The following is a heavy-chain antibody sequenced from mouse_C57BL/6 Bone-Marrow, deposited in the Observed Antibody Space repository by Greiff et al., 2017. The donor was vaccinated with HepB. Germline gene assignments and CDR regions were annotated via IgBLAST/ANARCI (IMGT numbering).Heavy chain of an antibody. CDR1: GYTFTSYW. D-gene: IGHD2-1*01. CDR3: ARRDYGNYAYYFDY. CDR2: IHPNSGST. J-gene: IGHJ2*01. Sequence: VQLQQPGAELVKPGASVKLSCKASGYTFTSYWMHWVKQRPGQGLEWIGMIHPNSGSTNYNEKFKSKATLTVDKSSSTAYMQLSSLTSEDSAVYYCARRDYGNYAYYFDYWGQGTTLTVSS. V-gene: IGHV1-64*01.